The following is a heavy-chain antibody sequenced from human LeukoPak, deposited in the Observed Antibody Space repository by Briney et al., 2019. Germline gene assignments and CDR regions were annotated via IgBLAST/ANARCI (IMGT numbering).Heavy chain of an antibody. CDR1: GYTFTSYY. CDR2: INPSGGST. J-gene: IGHJ4*02. V-gene: IGHV1-46*01. Sequence: ASVKVSCKASGYTFTSYYMHWVRQAPGQGLKWMGIINPSGGSTSYAQKFQGRVTMTRDTSTSTVYMELSSLRSEDTAVYYCAREPKPNYYDSSGYYLLDYWGQGTLVTVSS. D-gene: IGHD3-22*01. CDR3: AREPKPNYYDSSGYYLLDY.